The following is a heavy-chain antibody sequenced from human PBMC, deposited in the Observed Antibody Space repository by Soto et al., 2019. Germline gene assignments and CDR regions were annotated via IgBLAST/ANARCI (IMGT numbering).Heavy chain of an antibody. CDR3: AGDWRDGYKDYSYGMDV. V-gene: IGHV1-69*08. Sequence: QVQLVQSGAEVKKPGSSVKVSCKASGGTFSSYTISWVRQAPGQGREWMGRIIPILGIANYAQKFQGRVTITAYKSTSTAYMELSSLRSEDTAVYYCAGDWRDGYKDYSYGMDVWGQVTTVTVSS. D-gene: IGHD5-12*01. CDR2: IIPILGIA. CDR1: GGTFSSYT. J-gene: IGHJ6*02.